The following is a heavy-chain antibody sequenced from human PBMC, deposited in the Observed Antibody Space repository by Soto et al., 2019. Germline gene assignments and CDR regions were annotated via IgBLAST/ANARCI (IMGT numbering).Heavy chain of an antibody. J-gene: IGHJ4*02. Sequence: GGSLRLSCAASGFTFSSYAMSWVRQAPGKGLEWVSAISGSGGSTYYADSVKGRFTISRDNSKNTLYLQMNSLRAEDTAVYYCANWLPPGWELPVDYWGQGTLVTVSS. V-gene: IGHV3-23*01. CDR1: GFTFSSYA. D-gene: IGHD1-26*01. CDR2: ISGSGGST. CDR3: ANWLPPGWELPVDY.